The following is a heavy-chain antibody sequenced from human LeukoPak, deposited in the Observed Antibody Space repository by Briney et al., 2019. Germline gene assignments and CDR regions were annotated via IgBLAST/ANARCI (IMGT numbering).Heavy chain of an antibody. CDR3: ARGYCSGGSCYDYYYYYMDV. CDR1: GGSISSYY. Sequence: SETLSLTCTVSGGSISSYYWSWIRQPPGKGLEWMWYIYYSGSTNYNPSLKSRVTISVDTSKNQFSLKLSSVTAADTAVYYCARGYCSGGSCYDYYYYYMDVWGKGTTVTVSS. D-gene: IGHD2-15*01. CDR2: IYYSGST. J-gene: IGHJ6*03. V-gene: IGHV4-59*01.